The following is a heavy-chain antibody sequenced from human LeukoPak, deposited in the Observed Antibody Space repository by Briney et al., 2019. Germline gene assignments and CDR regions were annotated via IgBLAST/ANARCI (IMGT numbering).Heavy chain of an antibody. CDR3: ARKYCSTTNCSPFDP. Sequence: SQTLSLTCTVSGGSISSGDYYWGWIRQPPGKGLEWIGSIYHSGSTYYNPSLKSRVTISVDTSKNQFSLKLSSVTAADTAVYYCARKYCSTTNCSPFDPWGQGTLVTVSS. D-gene: IGHD2-2*01. V-gene: IGHV4-39*07. J-gene: IGHJ5*02. CDR2: IYHSGST. CDR1: GGSISSGDYY.